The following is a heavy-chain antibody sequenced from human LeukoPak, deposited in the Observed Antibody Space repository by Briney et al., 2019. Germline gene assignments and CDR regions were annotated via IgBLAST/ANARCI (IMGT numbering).Heavy chain of an antibody. V-gene: IGHV3-20*04. Sequence: GGSLRLSCAASGFTFDDSVMSWVRQVPGKGLEWVSGINWNGGSTGYVDSVKGRFTISRDNAKNSLYLQMNSLRAEDTAVYYCARVGLLGPYVWGSYRPFDYWGQGTLVTVSS. J-gene: IGHJ4*02. CDR2: INWNGGST. D-gene: IGHD3-16*02. CDR1: GFTFDDSV. CDR3: ARVGLLGPYVWGSYRPFDY.